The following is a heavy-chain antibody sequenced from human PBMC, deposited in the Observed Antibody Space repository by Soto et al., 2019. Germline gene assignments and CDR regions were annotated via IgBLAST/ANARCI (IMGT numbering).Heavy chain of an antibody. D-gene: IGHD6-13*01. CDR1: GFSLSTSGVG. Sequence: SGPTLVNPTQTLTLTCTFSGFSLSTSGVGVGWIRQPPGKALEWLALIYWDDDKRYSPSLKSRLTITKDTSKNQVVLTMTNMDLVDTATYYCARKLAYFDYWGQGTLVTVSS. CDR3: ARKLAYFDY. CDR2: IYWDDDK. V-gene: IGHV2-5*02. J-gene: IGHJ4*02.